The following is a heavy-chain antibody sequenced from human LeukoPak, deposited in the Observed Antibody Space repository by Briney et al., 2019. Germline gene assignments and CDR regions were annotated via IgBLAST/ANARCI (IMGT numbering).Heavy chain of an antibody. V-gene: IGHV3-48*03. Sequence: PGGSLRLSCAASGFTFSSYEMNWVRQAPGKGLEWLSYISYTGSNKYYAESVKGRFTISRDNAKNSLYLQMDSLRVEDTTVYFCARVFVGENFDYWGQGTLVTVSS. CDR2: ISYTGSNK. J-gene: IGHJ4*02. CDR1: GFTFSSYE. D-gene: IGHD1-14*01. CDR3: ARVFVGENFDY.